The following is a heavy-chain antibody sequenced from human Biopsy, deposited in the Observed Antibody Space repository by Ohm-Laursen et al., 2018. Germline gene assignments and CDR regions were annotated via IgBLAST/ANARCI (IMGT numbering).Heavy chain of an antibody. CDR1: GVTFSDYY. D-gene: IGHD3-10*01. Sequence: GSLRLSCAASGVTFSDYYMSWIRQAPGKGLEWLSYISGSGTTIFYADSVKGRFTVSRDNAKNSLYLQMNSLTVEDTAVYYCARDGAGSYHDYWGQGTLVTVSS. CDR2: ISGSGTTI. V-gene: IGHV3-11*01. J-gene: IGHJ4*02. CDR3: ARDGAGSYHDY.